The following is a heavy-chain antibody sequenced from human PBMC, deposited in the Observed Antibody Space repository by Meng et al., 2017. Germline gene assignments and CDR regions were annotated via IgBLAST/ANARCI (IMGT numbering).Heavy chain of an antibody. V-gene: IGHV4-34*01. CDR2: INHSGST. Sequence: VTLQEWGAGLLRPSETRFLTCAVYGGSLSCYYWSWIRQPPGKGLEWIGEINHSGSTNYNPSLQSRVTISVDTSKNQFSLKLSSVTAADTAVYYCARGRGGYSYGYLRARGAFDIWGQGTMVTVSS. CDR3: ARGRGGYSYGYLRARGAFDI. D-gene: IGHD5-18*01. J-gene: IGHJ3*02. CDR1: GGSLSCYY.